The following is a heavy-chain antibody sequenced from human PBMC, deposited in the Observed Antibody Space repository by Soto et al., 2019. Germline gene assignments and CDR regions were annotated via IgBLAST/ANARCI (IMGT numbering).Heavy chain of an antibody. CDR2: ISTYTGRT. Sequence: ASVKVSCKASGYTFSDNGISWVRQAPGQGLEWMGWISTYTGRTNYAQKFQGRVTLTTDTSTSTAYMNLRSLRPDDTAVYFCYKSRDYYYGMDVWGQGTTVTVSS. D-gene: IGHD1-20*01. CDR3: YKSRDYYYGMDV. V-gene: IGHV1-18*04. J-gene: IGHJ6*02. CDR1: GYTFSDNG.